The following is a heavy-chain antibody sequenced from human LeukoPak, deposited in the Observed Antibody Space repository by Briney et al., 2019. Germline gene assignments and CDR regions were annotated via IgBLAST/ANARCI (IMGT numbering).Heavy chain of an antibody. CDR3: ANSPSYYYFDY. D-gene: IGHD1-26*01. Sequence: PSETLSLTCAVYGGSFSGYYWSWIRQPPGKGLEWIGSIYYSGSTYYNPSLKSRVIISVDTSKNQFSLKLSSVTAADTAVYYCANSPSYYYFDYWGQGTLVTVSS. CDR2: IYYSGST. J-gene: IGHJ4*02. CDR1: GGSFSGYY. V-gene: IGHV4-34*01.